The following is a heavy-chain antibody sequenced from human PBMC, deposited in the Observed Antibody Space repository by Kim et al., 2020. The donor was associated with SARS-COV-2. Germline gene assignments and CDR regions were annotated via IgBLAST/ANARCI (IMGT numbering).Heavy chain of an antibody. CDR1: GFTFSDYY. CDR3: ARFMRKIAAAATDWFDP. CDR2: ISSSSSYT. Sequence: GGSLRLSCAASGFTFSDYYMSWIRQAPGKGLEWVSYISSSSSYTNYADSVKGRFTISRDNAKNSLYLQMNSLRAEDTAVYYCARFMRKIAAAATDWFDPWGQGTLVTVSS. V-gene: IGHV3-11*06. J-gene: IGHJ5*02. D-gene: IGHD6-13*01.